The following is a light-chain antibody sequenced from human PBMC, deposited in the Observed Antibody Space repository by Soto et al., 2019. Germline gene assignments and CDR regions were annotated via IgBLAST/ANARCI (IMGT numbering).Light chain of an antibody. J-gene: IGLJ1*01. V-gene: IGLV2-11*01. Sequence: QSALTQPRSVSGSPGQSVTISCTGTSSDVGGYNYVSWYQQHPGKAPKVMIYDVSERTSGVPARVSGSKSGNTASLTISGLQDEEDADYYCCSYAGSPKYVLGTGTKLTVL. CDR1: SSDVGGYNY. CDR3: CSYAGSPKYV. CDR2: DVS.